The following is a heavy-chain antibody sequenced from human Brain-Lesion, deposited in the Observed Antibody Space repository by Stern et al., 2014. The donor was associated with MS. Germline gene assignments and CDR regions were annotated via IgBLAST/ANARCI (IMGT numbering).Heavy chain of an antibody. CDR3: ARLGVMVTFGGVIAPSDFDS. J-gene: IGHJ4*02. Sequence: QVQLVESGPGLVKPSETLSLSCTVSGGSINSSSYYWGWVRQPPGKGLEWIGRIHYSGSSYSNPSLKSRLATSVDPSKNHFSLRLSSVTAADTAVYYCARLGVMVTFGGVIAPSDFDSWGQGTLVTVSS. V-gene: IGHV4-39*02. CDR1: GGSINSSSYY. CDR2: IHYSGSS. D-gene: IGHD3-16*02.